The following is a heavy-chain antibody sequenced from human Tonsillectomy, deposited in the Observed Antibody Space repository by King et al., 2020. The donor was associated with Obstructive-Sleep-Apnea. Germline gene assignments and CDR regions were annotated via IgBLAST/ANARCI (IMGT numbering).Heavy chain of an antibody. CDR1: GFTFSSYA. J-gene: IGHJ5*02. V-gene: IGHV3-64D*06. D-gene: IGHD2-2*01. CDR2: ISSNGGST. CDR3: VKDEGGDCSSTSCYDNWFDP. Sequence: QLVQSGGGLVQPGGSLRLSCSASGFTFSSYAMHWVRQAPGKGLEYVSAISSNGGSTYYADSVKGRFTISRDNSKNTLYLQMSSLRAEDTAVYYCVKDEGGDCSSTSCYDNWFDPWGQGTLVTVSS.